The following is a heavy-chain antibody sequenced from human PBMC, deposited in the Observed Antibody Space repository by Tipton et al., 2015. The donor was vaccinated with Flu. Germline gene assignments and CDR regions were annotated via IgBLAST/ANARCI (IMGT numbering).Heavy chain of an antibody. CDR1: GYTFTSYG. V-gene: IGHV1-18*01. J-gene: IGHJ3*02. D-gene: IGHD2-15*01. CDR2: ISAYNGNT. Sequence: QLVQSGAEVKKPGASVKVSCKASGYTFTSYGISWVRQAPGQGLEWMGWISAYNGNTNYAQKLQGGVTMTTDTSTSTAYMELRSLRSDDTAVYYCARDEYCSGGSCYRRAFDIWGQGTMVTVSS. CDR3: ARDEYCSGGSCYRRAFDI.